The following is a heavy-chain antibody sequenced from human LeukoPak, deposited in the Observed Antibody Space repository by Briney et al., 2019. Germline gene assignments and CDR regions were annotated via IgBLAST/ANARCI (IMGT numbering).Heavy chain of an antibody. CDR2: IKQDGGEK. D-gene: IGHD2-2*01. CDR1: GFTFSSYW. J-gene: IGHJ4*02. Sequence: GGSLRLSCVASGFTFSSYWMTWVRQAPGKGLEWVANIKQDGGEKYYVDSVKGRFTISRDNAKNSLHLQMNSLRAEDTAVYYCARDWDSGYCSSTSCNGYWGQGTLVTVSS. V-gene: IGHV3-7*01. CDR3: ARDWDSGYCSSTSCNGY.